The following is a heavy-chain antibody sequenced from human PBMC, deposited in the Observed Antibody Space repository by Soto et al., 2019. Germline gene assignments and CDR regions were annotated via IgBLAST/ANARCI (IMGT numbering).Heavy chain of an antibody. Sequence: QVQLQESGPGLVKPSQTLSLTCTVSGGSISSGGYYWSWIRQHPGKGLEWIGYIYYSGSTYYNPSLKSRVTISVDTSKNQFSLKLSSVTAADTAVYYCARGLDSMVVTATRFDPWGQGTLVTVSS. CDR3: ARGLDSMVVTATRFDP. CDR1: GGSISSGGYY. V-gene: IGHV4-31*03. D-gene: IGHD2-21*02. J-gene: IGHJ5*02. CDR2: IYYSGST.